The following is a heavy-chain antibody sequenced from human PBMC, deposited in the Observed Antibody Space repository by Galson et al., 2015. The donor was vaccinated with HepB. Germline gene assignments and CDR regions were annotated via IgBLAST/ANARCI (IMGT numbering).Heavy chain of an antibody. CDR3: AKDMGVFYDSL. J-gene: IGHJ4*02. CDR1: GFTFSSYG. V-gene: IGHV3-30*18. Sequence: SLRLSCAASGFTFSSYGMHWVRQAPGKGLEWVAVISYDGSNKYYADSVKGRFTISRDNSKNTLYPQMNSLRAEDTAVYYCAKDMGVFYDSLWGQGTLVTVSS. D-gene: IGHD2/OR15-2a*01. CDR2: ISYDGSNK.